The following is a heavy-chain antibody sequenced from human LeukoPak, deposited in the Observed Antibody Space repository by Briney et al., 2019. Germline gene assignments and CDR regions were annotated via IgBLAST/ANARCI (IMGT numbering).Heavy chain of an antibody. D-gene: IGHD2-15*01. CDR3: GRVGYCSGGSCSGFDY. Sequence: SETLSLTCAVSGYSISSSNWWGWIRQPPGKGLEWIGYIYYSGSTYYNPSLKSRVTMSVDTSENQSSLKLSSVTAVDTAVYYCGRVGYCSGGSCSGFDYWGQGTLVTVSS. CDR2: IYYSGST. V-gene: IGHV4-28*01. CDR1: GYSISSSNW. J-gene: IGHJ4*01.